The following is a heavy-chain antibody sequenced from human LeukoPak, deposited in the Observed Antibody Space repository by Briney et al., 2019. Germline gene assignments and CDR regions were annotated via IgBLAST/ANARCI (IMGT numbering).Heavy chain of an antibody. Sequence: GGSLRLSCAASEFTFSSYAMSWVRQAPGKGLEWVSAISGSGGSTYYADSVKGRFTISRDNSKNTLYLQMNSLRAEDTAVYYCAKDREQLWLLGYFDYWGQGTLVTVSS. CDR2: ISGSGGST. CDR3: AKDREQLWLLGYFDY. D-gene: IGHD5-18*01. CDR1: EFTFSSYA. V-gene: IGHV3-23*01. J-gene: IGHJ4*02.